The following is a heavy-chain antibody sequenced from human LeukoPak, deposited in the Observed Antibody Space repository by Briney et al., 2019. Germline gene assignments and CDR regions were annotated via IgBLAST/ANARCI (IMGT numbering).Heavy chain of an antibody. V-gene: IGHV4-30-2*01. CDR1: GGSISSGGYS. Sequence: SQTLSLTCAVSGGSISSGGYSWSWIRQPPGKGLEWIGYIYHSGSTYYNPSLKSRVTISVDRSKNQFSLKLNSVTAADTAVYYCARAPGYCSGGSCYSYEAHAFDIWGQGTMVTVSS. D-gene: IGHD2-15*01. CDR3: ARAPGYCSGGSCYSYEAHAFDI. CDR2: IYHSGST. J-gene: IGHJ3*02.